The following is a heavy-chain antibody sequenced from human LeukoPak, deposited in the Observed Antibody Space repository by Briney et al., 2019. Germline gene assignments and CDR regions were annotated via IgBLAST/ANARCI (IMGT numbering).Heavy chain of an antibody. Sequence: ASVKVSCKASGYTFTSYGISWVRQAPGQGHEWMGWISAYNGNTNSAQKLQGRVTMTTDTSISTAYMELSSLRSEDTAVYNCARGWRVTRIVAPRALGYWGQGTLVTVSS. D-gene: IGHD3-22*01. J-gene: IGHJ4*02. CDR3: ARGWRVTRIVAPRALGY. CDR2: ISAYNGNT. V-gene: IGHV1-18*01. CDR1: GYTFTSYG.